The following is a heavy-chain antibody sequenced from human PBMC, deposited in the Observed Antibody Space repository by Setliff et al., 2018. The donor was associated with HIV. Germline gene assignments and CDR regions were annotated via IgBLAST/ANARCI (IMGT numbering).Heavy chain of an antibody. CDR1: GYSFTSYW. D-gene: IGHD3-10*01. V-gene: IGHV5-51*01. Sequence: GESLKISCKGSGYSFTSYWIGWVRQMPGKGLEWMGIIYPGDSDTRYSPSFQGQVTISADKSISTAYLQWSSLKASDTAMYYCARFGFGELPYYYGMDVWGQGTTVTVYS. J-gene: IGHJ6*02. CDR3: ARFGFGELPYYYGMDV. CDR2: IYPGDSDT.